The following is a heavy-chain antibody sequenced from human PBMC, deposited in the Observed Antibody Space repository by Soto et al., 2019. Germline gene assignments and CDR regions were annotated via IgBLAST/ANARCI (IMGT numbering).Heavy chain of an antibody. Sequence: GESLKISCKGSGYSFTIYWIAWVRQMPGKGLEWMGIIYPDDSDTRYSPSFQGQVTISADKSISTAYLQRSSLKASDTAMYYCARGYCSSSSCYKGFDYWGQGTLVTVSS. CDR2: IYPDDSDT. CDR1: GYSFTIYW. CDR3: ARGYCSSSSCYKGFDY. J-gene: IGHJ4*02. V-gene: IGHV5-51*01. D-gene: IGHD2-2*02.